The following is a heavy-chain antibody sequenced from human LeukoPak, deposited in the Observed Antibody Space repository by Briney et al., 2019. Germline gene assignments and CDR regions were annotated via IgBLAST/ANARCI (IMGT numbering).Heavy chain of an antibody. J-gene: IGHJ4*02. CDR3: ATLYDSSAY. V-gene: IGHV1-8*01. D-gene: IGHD3-22*01. Sequence: GLEWMGWMNPNSGNTGYAQKFQGRVTMTRNTSISTAYMELSSLRSEDTAVYYCATLYDSSAYWGQGTLVTVSS. CDR2: MNPNSGNT.